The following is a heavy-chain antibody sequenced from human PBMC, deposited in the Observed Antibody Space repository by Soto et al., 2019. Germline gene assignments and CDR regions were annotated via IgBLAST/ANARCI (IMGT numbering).Heavy chain of an antibody. Sequence: QAQLVQSGAEVKKPGSSVKVSCTASGGTFGNHAISWVRQAPGQGLEWMGGIIPVLGVGDNAQEFQGRVTITADTSTNTAYMELSSLRSEDKAHYYCAREAGYSYGYVFDYWGQGTLVIVSS. V-gene: IGHV1-69*09. CDR3: AREAGYSYGYVFDY. D-gene: IGHD5-18*01. CDR2: IIPVLGVG. J-gene: IGHJ4*02. CDR1: GGTFGNHA.